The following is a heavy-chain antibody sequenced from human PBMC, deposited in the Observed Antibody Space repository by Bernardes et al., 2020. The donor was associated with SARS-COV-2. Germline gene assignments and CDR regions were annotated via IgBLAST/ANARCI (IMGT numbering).Heavy chain of an antibody. CDR3: ARDLFTFLTAYYVNWFDC. CDR1: GFTFHSYW. CDR2: IKEDGSEM. V-gene: IGHV3-7*01. J-gene: IGHJ5*01. D-gene: IGHD3-9*01. Sequence: GGSLRLSCEASGFTFHSYWMSWVRQSPGKGLEWVANIKEDGSEMYYADSVKGRFAISRDNGKRSLFLQMNSLRVEDTAVYYCARDLFTFLTAYYVNWFDCWGQGALVTVSS.